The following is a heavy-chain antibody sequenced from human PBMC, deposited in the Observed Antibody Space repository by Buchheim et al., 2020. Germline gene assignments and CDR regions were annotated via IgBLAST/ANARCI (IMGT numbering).Heavy chain of an antibody. V-gene: IGHV1-46*01. Sequence: QVQLVQSGAEVKKPGASVKVSCKASGYTFTSYYMHWVRQAPGQGLEWMGIINPSGGSTSYAQKFQGRVTMTRDTSTSTVYMELSSLRSEDTAVYYCARDRPSDYYDSSGYYPDYWGQGT. CDR2: INPSGGST. D-gene: IGHD3-22*01. CDR3: ARDRPSDYYDSSGYYPDY. J-gene: IGHJ4*02. CDR1: GYTFTSYY.